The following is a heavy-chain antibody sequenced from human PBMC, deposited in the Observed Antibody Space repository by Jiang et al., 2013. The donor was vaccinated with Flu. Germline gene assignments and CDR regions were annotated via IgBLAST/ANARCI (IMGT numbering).Heavy chain of an antibody. CDR2: VYYTGGT. CDR1: GGSITSDY. J-gene: IGHJ6*02. D-gene: IGHD3-10*01. V-gene: IGHV4-59*12. Sequence: PGLVKPSETLSLNCTVSGGSITSDYWSWVRQSPEKGLEWIGYVYYTGGTNYNPSLKSRTTISLGTSKNQFSLKLSSVTAADTAVYYCARVPGDYYGSGTYHYGMDVWGQGTTVTVSS. CDR3: ARVPGDYYGSGTYHYGMDV.